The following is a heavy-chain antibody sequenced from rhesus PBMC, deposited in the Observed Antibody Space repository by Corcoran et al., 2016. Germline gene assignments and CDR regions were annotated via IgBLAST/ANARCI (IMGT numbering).Heavy chain of an antibody. Sequence: QVQLQESGPGLVKPSETLALTCAVSGVSLYGNYWTWIRQSPGKGLEWIGYVSGNRASTLYNPSLRGRLTISKDTAQNQFSLMLTSVTAADTAIYYCARDAISLDVWGRGVLVTVSS. CDR3: ARDAISLDV. V-gene: IGHV4-147*01. J-gene: IGHJ5-2*02. CDR1: GVSLYGNY. CDR2: VSGNRAST.